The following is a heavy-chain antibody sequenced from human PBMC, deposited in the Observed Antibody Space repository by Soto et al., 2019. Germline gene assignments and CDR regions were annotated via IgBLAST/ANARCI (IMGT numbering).Heavy chain of an antibody. V-gene: IGHV4-59*11. CDR3: ARVGSSGWSPDY. CDR2: IFYTGST. CDR1: GGSISGHY. Sequence: SETLSLTCTVSGGSISGHYWIWIRQSPGKRLEWMGYIFYTGSTNYNPSLVSRVTLSADTYKNQFSLRLGSVSAADTAVYYCARVGSSGWSPDYWGQGTLVTVSS. J-gene: IGHJ4*02. D-gene: IGHD6-19*01.